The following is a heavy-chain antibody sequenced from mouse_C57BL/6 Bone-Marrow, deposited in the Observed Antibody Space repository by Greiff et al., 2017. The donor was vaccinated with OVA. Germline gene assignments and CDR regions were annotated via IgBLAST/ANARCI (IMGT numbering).Heavy chain of an antibody. CDR3: AKTAYDGFPYAMDY. Sequence: VQLVESGPGLVQPSQSLFITCTVSGFSLTSYGVHWVRQSPGKGLEWLGVIWRGGSTDYNAAFMSRLSITKDNSKSQVFFKMNSLQADDTAIYYCAKTAYDGFPYAMDYWGQGTSVTVSS. V-gene: IGHV2-5*01. CDR1: GFSLTSYG. CDR2: IWRGGST. J-gene: IGHJ4*01. D-gene: IGHD2-3*01.